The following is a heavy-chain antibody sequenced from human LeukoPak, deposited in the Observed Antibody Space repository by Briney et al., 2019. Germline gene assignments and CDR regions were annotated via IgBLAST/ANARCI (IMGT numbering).Heavy chain of an antibody. CDR3: ARVLMGYDVFDI. CDR1: AFTFSDYY. Sequence: PGGSLRLSCAASAFTFSDYYMSWIRQAPGKGLEWVSYISSSSSYTNYADSVKGRFTISRDNAKNSLYLQMNSLRAEDTAVYYCARVLMGYDVFDIWGQGTMVTVSS. CDR2: ISSSSSYT. V-gene: IGHV3-11*03. J-gene: IGHJ3*02. D-gene: IGHD2-8*01.